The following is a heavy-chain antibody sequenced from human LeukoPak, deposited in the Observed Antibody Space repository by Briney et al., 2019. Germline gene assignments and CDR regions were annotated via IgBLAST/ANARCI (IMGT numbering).Heavy chain of an antibody. CDR3: ARGDTAMVL. Sequence: SETLSLTCTVSGGSISGYYWSWIRQPPGKGLEWIGYIYCSGTTNYNPSLKSRVTISVDTSKNHLSLKLGSVTAADTAVYYCARGDTAMVLWGQGTLVTVSS. D-gene: IGHD5-18*01. V-gene: IGHV4-59*01. J-gene: IGHJ4*02. CDR2: IYCSGTT. CDR1: GGSISGYY.